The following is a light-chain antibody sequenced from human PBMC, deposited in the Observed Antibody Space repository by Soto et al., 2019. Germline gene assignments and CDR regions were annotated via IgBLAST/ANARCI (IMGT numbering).Light chain of an antibody. CDR2: EGT. V-gene: IGLV2-23*01. Sequence: QSALTQPASVSGSPGQSITISCTRTSSNVGSYNLVSWYQHPPGKAPKLLIYEGTERPSGVSNRFSGAQSGHTASLTISGLQAEDEADYYCSSYAGAVVFGGGTQLTVL. J-gene: IGLJ2*01. CDR1: SSNVGSYNL. CDR3: SSYAGAVV.